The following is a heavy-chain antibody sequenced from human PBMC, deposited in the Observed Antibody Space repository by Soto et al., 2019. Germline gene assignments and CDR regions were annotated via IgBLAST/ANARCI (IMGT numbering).Heavy chain of an antibody. CDR1: GFTFENYA. V-gene: IGHV3-9*01. CDR2: ISWNRGTI. Sequence: GGSLRLSCTASGFTFENYAMHWVRQAPGKGLEWVSGISWNRGTIGYADSVRGRFTISRDNAKNSLYLQMGSLRPEDTALYYCAKDKLYSNFEYYFDYWGQGTLVTVSS. CDR3: AKDKLYSNFEYYFDY. J-gene: IGHJ4*02. D-gene: IGHD4-4*01.